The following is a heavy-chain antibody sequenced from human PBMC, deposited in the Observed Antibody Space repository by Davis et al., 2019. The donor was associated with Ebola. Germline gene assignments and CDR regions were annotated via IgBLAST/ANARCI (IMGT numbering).Heavy chain of an antibody. D-gene: IGHD3-3*01. Sequence: SETLSLTCAVYGGSFSGYYWSWIRQPPGKGLEWIGEINHSGSTNYNPSLKSRVTISVDTSKNQFSLKLSSVTAADSAVYYCARGRDFWRNWGQGTLVTVSS. CDR2: INHSGST. CDR1: GGSFSGYY. J-gene: IGHJ4*02. CDR3: ARGRDFWRN. V-gene: IGHV4-34*01.